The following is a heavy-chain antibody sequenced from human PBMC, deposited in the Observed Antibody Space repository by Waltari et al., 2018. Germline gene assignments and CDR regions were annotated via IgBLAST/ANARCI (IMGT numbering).Heavy chain of an antibody. V-gene: IGHV3-23*04. J-gene: IGHJ4*02. D-gene: IGHD3-10*01. Sequence: EVQLVESGGGLVQPGGSLRLSCAASGFTFSSRAMSWVRQAPGKGLEWVSAISSSSDNTYYADSVKGRFTISRDTSKNTLYLQMNSLRVDDTAVYYCAKDYFRDWGQGTLVTVSS. CDR3: AKDYFRD. CDR2: ISSSSDNT. CDR1: GFTFSSRA.